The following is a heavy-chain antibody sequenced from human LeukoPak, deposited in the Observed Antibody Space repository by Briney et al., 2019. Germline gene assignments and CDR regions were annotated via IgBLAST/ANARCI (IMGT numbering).Heavy chain of an antibody. D-gene: IGHD2-2*01. CDR1: GYTLIQLA. J-gene: IGHJ4*02. Sequence: AAVKDSCKVAGYTLIQLAVHWVRQPPGKRLEWMGGFNPENGEIIYAQSLEGRVAMTEDTSKDTAYMELSSLRSEDTAVYYCATEGSISASGFDSWGQGALLADSS. V-gene: IGHV1-24*01. CDR2: FNPENGEI. CDR3: ATEGSISASGFDS.